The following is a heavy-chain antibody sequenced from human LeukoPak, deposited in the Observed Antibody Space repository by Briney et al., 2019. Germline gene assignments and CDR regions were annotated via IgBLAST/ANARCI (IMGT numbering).Heavy chain of an antibody. CDR2: INHSGST. CDR1: GGSFSGYY. J-gene: IGHJ1*01. D-gene: IGHD3-10*01. CDR3: ARTYGSGSQRGYFQH. V-gene: IGHV4-34*01. Sequence: PSETLSLTCAVYGGSFSGYYWSWIRQPPGKGLEWIGEINHSGSTNYNPSLKSRVTISVDTSKNQFSLKLSSVTAADTAVYYCARTYGSGSQRGYFQHWSQGTLVTVSS.